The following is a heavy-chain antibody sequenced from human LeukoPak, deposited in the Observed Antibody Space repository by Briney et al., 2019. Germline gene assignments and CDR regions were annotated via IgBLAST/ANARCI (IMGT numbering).Heavy chain of an antibody. CDR1: GFTFSSYS. J-gene: IGHJ4*02. CDR3: ARGYCSGGSCYSFPYYFDY. D-gene: IGHD2-15*01. Sequence: GGSLRLSCAASGFTFSSYSMNWVRQAPGKGLERVSSISSSSSYIYYADSVKGRFTISRDNAKNSLYLQMNSLRAEDTAVYYCARGYCSGGSCYSFPYYFDYWGQGTLVTVSS. V-gene: IGHV3-21*01. CDR2: ISSSSSYI.